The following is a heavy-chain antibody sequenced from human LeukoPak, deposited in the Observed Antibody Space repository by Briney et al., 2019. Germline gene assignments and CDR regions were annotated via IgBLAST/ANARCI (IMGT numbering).Heavy chain of an antibody. CDR3: AKDLEQSYSGWSASYDA. D-gene: IGHD6-19*01. Sequence: GGSLRLSSAASGFTFSNYAMSWVRQVPGKWLEWVSAISSGAGTTGYADSVKGRFTISRVNSKSTIYLQMNSLRAEDTAVYYCAKDLEQSYSGWSASYDAWGQGTLVTVSS. V-gene: IGHV3-23*01. CDR2: ISSGAGTT. CDR1: GFTFSNYA. J-gene: IGHJ5*02.